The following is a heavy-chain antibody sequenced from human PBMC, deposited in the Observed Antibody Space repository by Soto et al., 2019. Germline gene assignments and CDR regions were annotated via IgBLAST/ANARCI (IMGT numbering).Heavy chain of an antibody. J-gene: IGHJ4*02. CDR2: MSRSSRYI. V-gene: IGHV3-21*01. Sequence: GGSLRLSCAASGFTFNSYSMNWVRQAPGKGLEWVSSMSRSSRYIYYADSVKGRFTISRDNARNSVYLQMNSLRAEDTAVYYCARDGGVAATLANYFDYWGQGTLVTVSS. CDR1: GFTFNSYS. CDR3: ARDGGVAATLANYFDY. D-gene: IGHD2-15*01.